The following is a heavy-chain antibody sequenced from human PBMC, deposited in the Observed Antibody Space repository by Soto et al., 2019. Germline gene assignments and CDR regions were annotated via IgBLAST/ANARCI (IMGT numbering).Heavy chain of an antibody. J-gene: IGHJ4*02. Sequence: GASVKVSCKASGYTFTSYYMHWVRQAHGQGLEWMGIINPSGGSTSYAQKFQGRVTMTRDTSTSTVYMELSSLRSEDTAVYYCARDSGSTDGFMAPFDYWGQGTLVTVSS. CDR2: INPSGGST. CDR1: GYTFTSYY. D-gene: IGHD1-1*01. CDR3: ARDSGSTDGFMAPFDY. V-gene: IGHV1-46*01.